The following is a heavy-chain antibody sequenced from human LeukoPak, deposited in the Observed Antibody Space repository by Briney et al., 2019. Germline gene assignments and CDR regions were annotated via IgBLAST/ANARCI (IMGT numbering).Heavy chain of an antibody. J-gene: IGHJ4*02. CDR1: GYIFTTYF. CDR2: INPNNGDT. Sequence: SVKVSCQCCGYIFTTYFIHWVRPAPGQGLEWMGWINPNNGDTNYVQKFQGRVTMTRDTSISTAYMELTRLRSDDTAVYYCAREGGYDILTGYQDYWGQETLVTVSS. V-gene: IGHV1-2*02. D-gene: IGHD3-9*01. CDR3: AREGGYDILTGYQDY.